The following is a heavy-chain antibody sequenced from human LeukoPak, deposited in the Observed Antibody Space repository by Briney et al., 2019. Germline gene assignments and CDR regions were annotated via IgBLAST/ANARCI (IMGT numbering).Heavy chain of an antibody. J-gene: IGHJ4*02. CDR1: LDSTTNNF. V-gene: IGHV4-4*02. D-gene: IGHD1-14*01. Sequence: SETLSLTCTVYLDSTTNNFWGWVRQPPGKGLEWIVEIHRSGRPNYNPSLQSQVTISIDRSRNQIVLEVSSVSDAATVVFYCAREILGGFNPGAYWGQGTLVTVSS. CDR2: IHRSGRP. CDR3: AREILGGFNPGAY.